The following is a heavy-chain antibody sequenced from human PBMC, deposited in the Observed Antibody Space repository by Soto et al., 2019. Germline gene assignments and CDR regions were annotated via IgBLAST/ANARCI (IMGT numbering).Heavy chain of an antibody. Sequence: GGSLRLSCAASGFTFSSYAMHWVRQAPGKGLEYVSAISSNGGSTYYANSVKGRFTISRDNSKNTLYLQMGSLRAEDMAVYYCARVGVPAAISDYYYYYGMDVWGQGTTVTVSS. J-gene: IGHJ6*02. D-gene: IGHD2-2*01. CDR1: GFTFSSYA. CDR3: ARVGVPAAISDYYYYYGMDV. CDR2: ISSNGGST. V-gene: IGHV3-64*01.